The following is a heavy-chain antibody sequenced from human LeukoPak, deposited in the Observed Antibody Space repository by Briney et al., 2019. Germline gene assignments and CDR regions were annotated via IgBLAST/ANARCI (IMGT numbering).Heavy chain of an antibody. CDR3: AMSRYCSSTSCSSREYYYYYYMDV. V-gene: IGHV1-58*02. J-gene: IGHJ6*03. CDR1: GYTFTSYG. D-gene: IGHD2-2*01. Sequence: SVKVSCKASGYTFTSYGISWVRQAPGQGLEWIGWIVVGSGNTNYAQKFQERVTITRDMSTSTAYMELSSLRSEDTAVYYCAMSRYCSSTSCSSREYYYYYYMDVWGKGTTVTVSS. CDR2: IVVGSGNT.